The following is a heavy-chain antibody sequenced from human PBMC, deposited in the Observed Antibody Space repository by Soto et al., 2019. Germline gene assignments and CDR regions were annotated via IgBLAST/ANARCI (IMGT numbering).Heavy chain of an antibody. Sequence: LEILSLTCTVSRGSIISYYWGWIRQPPGKGLEWIGNINYSGSTYYNPSLKSRVTISVDRSKNQFSLKLSSVTAADTAVYYCARVWGGSNGFDPWGQGTLVTVSS. CDR1: RGSIISYY. CDR3: ARVWGGSNGFDP. CDR2: INYSGST. D-gene: IGHD3-16*01. J-gene: IGHJ5*02. V-gene: IGHV4-39*07.